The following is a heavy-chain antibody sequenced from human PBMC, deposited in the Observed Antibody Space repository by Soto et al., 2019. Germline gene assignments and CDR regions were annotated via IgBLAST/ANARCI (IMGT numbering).Heavy chain of an antibody. J-gene: IGHJ6*02. CDR3: ARDSTWSREKGDYGMDV. V-gene: IGHV6-1*01. CDR1: GDSVSSNSVA. D-gene: IGHD1-26*01. Sequence: SQTLSLTCAMSGDSVSSNSVAWNWIRQSPSRGLEWLGRTYYRSKWYNDYAVSVKSRITINPDTSKNQSSLQLNSVTPEDTAVYYCARDSTWSREKGDYGMDVWGQGTTVTVSS. CDR2: TYYRSKWYN.